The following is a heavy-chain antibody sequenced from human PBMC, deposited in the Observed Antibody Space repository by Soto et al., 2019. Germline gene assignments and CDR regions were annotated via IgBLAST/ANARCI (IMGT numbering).Heavy chain of an antibody. J-gene: IGHJ6*02. V-gene: IGHV5-51*01. CDR3: AIHRTAGTAIAGMDV. CDR2: IYPGDSDT. D-gene: IGHD1-7*01. CDR1: GYSLISYW. Sequence: GECLEISCKGSGYSLISYWIGWVRQMPGKGREWMGIIYPGDSDTRYSPSFQGHVTISADEAISTAYLLWSRLKASDTAIYYWAIHRTAGTAIAGMDVCGQGTTFTVSS.